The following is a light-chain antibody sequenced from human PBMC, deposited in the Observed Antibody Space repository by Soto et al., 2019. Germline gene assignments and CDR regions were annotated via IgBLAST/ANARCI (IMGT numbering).Light chain of an antibody. CDR2: DTS. V-gene: IGKV3-15*01. CDR1: QSVRNN. Sequence: EVVMTQSPVTLSVSPGDRATLSCRASQSVRNNLAWYQQKPGQAPRLLIFDTSARATDIPGRFTGGWSETDVTLTLSSLQSEDSAVYYCQQYKTWPLTFGGVTKVEIQ. CDR3: QQYKTWPLT. J-gene: IGKJ4*01.